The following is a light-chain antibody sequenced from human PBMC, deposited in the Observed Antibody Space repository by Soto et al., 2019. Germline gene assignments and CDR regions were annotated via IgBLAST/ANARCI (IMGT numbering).Light chain of an antibody. CDR3: QQYNNWPPV. V-gene: IGKV3-15*01. Sequence: IVMTQSPATLSVSPGERATLSCRASQSVSSNLAWYQQKPGQAPRLLIYGASTRATGIPARFSGSGSGTEFTLTISSLQSEDFAVYYCQQYNNWPPVFGQGTKVEIK. CDR1: QSVSSN. CDR2: GAS. J-gene: IGKJ1*01.